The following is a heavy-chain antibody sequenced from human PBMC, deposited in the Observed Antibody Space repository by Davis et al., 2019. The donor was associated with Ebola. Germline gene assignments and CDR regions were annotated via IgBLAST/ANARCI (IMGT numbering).Heavy chain of an antibody. CDR3: ARETYDSSNFYPSAFDI. Sequence: PGGPLRLSCPAPGFTFPTHVMHWVRQAPGKGLEWVAVIWNDGTKKNYGNSVKGRFTISRDNSKNTLYLEMNTLRAEDTAVYYCARETYDSSNFYPSAFDIWGQGTLVTVSS. CDR1: GFTFPTHV. V-gene: IGHV3-33*01. D-gene: IGHD3-22*01. J-gene: IGHJ3*02. CDR2: IWNDGTKK.